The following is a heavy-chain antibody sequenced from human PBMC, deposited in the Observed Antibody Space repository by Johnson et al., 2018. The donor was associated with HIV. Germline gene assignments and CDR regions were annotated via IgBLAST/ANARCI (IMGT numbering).Heavy chain of an antibody. J-gene: IGHJ3*01. D-gene: IGHD3-16*02. Sequence: QVQLVESGGGVVQPGRSLRLSCAASGFTFSSYAMHWVRQAPGKGLEWVAVISYDGSNKYYADSVKGRFTISRDNSKNTLYLQMNSLRAEDTALYYCAKDTRRKLVMITFGGVIAYHWGQGTMVTVSS. CDR3: AKDTRRKLVMITFGGVIAYH. V-gene: IGHV3-30-3*01. CDR1: GFTFSSYA. CDR2: ISYDGSNK.